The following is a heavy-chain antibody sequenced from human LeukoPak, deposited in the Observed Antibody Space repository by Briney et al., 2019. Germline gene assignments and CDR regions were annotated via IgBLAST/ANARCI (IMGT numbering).Heavy chain of an antibody. CDR3: ARRENYYDSSGNFDL. J-gene: IGHJ2*01. Sequence: GVPLQSSSKGSGYGFTSYGIGGARPRRGKGREWMGLVYPVDSDTRYSPSFQGQVTISADKSISTAYLQWSSLKASDTAMYYCARRENYYDSSGNFDLWGRGTLVTVSS. CDR2: VYPVDSDT. CDR1: GYGFTSYG. V-gene: IGHV5-51*01. D-gene: IGHD3-22*01.